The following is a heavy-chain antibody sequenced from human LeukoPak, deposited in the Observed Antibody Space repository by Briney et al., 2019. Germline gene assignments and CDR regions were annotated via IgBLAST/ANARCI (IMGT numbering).Heavy chain of an antibody. CDR2: INPSGGST. J-gene: IGHJ4*02. CDR1: GYTFTSYY. CDR3: AVTGEGDSDY. Sequence: ASVKVSCKASGYTFTSYYMHWVRQAPGQGLEWMGIINPSGGSTSYAQKFQGRVTITRNTSISTAYMELSSLRSEDTAVYYCAVTGEGDSDYWGQGTLVTVSS. D-gene: IGHD7-27*01. V-gene: IGHV1-46*01.